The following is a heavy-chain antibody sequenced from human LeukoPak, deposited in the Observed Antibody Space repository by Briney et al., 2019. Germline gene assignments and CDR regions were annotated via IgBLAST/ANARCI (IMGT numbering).Heavy chain of an antibody. CDR2: IYTSGST. CDR1: GGSISSYY. CDR3: ARVVVGATVEYFDY. Sequence: PSETLSLTCTVSGGSISSYYWSWIRQPAGKGLEWIGRIYTSGSTNYNPSLKSRVTMSVDTSKNQFSLKLGSVTAADTAVYYCARVVVGATVEYFDYWGQGTLVTVSS. D-gene: IGHD1-26*01. V-gene: IGHV4-4*07. J-gene: IGHJ4*02.